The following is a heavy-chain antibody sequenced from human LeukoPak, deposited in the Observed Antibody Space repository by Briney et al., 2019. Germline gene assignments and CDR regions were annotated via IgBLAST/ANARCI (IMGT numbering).Heavy chain of an antibody. D-gene: IGHD2-15*01. V-gene: IGHV3-48*04. J-gene: IGHJ4*02. CDR2: ISSSSNTI. CDR1: GFTFSSYS. Sequence: PGGSLRLSCAASGFTFSSYSMNWVRQAPGKGLEWVSYISSSSNTIYYADSVKGRFTISRDNAKNSLYLQMNSLRAEDTAVYYCARGDCSSGSCYLSLTTIDYWGQGTLVTVSS. CDR3: ARGDCSSGSCYLSLTTIDY.